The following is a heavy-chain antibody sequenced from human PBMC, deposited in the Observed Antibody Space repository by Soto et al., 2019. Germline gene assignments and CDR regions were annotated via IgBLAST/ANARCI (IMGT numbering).Heavy chain of an antibody. CDR2: ISGSGHST. V-gene: IGHV3-23*01. CDR3: VKSGESVCDFIPPSCNYFCEGVDA. CDR1: GFSFIDFA. D-gene: IGHD5-12*01. J-gene: IGHJ6*02. Sequence: GGSLRLSCAASGFSFIDFAMSWVRQAPGKGLEWVSAISGSGHSTYYTESLKGRFTISRDNSKNTLYLQVKSLRAEDTAVYYCVKSGESVCDFIPPSCNYFCEGVDAWGQGPTVTVSS.